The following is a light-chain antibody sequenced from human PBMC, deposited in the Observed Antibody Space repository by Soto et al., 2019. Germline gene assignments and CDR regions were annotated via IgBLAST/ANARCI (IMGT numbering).Light chain of an antibody. J-gene: IGKJ3*01. CDR1: QSISNY. V-gene: IGKV1-39*01. Sequence: DIQMTQSPSSLSASVGDRVTITCRASQSISNYLNWYQQKPGKAPRLLIYDASSFQSGVPSRFSGSGSGTDFTLIMSSLQPEDFETYYCQQSYSIPFPFGPGNKVDIK. CDR3: QQSYSIPFP. CDR2: DAS.